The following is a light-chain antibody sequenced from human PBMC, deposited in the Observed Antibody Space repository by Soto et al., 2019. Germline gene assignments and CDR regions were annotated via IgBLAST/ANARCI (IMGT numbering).Light chain of an antibody. J-gene: IGLJ2*01. Sequence: QSVLTQPGSVSGSPGQSITISCTGTSSDVGGYNYVSWYQQHPGGAPKLMIYDVRKRPSGVPPRFSGSKYGNTASLTISGLLEEEDADYYYCLSLTGNSPFLFGGGTKLTVL. V-gene: IGLV2-11*01. CDR3: CLSLTGNSPFL. CDR1: SSDVGGYNY. CDR2: DVR.